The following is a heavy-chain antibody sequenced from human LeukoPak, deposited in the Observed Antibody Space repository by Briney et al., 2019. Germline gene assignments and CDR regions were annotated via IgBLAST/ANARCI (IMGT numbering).Heavy chain of an antibody. Sequence: PGGSLRLSCAASGFTFSSYAMNWVRQAPGQGLEWVSAISGSGGSTYYADSVKGRFTISRDNSKNTLYLQMNSLRAEDTAVYYCAKDSSGRGYYGSGSIWAPREATFNYFDYWGQGTLVTVSS. D-gene: IGHD3-10*01. J-gene: IGHJ4*02. CDR3: AKDSSGRGYYGSGSIWAPREATFNYFDY. V-gene: IGHV3-23*01. CDR1: GFTFSSYA. CDR2: ISGSGGST.